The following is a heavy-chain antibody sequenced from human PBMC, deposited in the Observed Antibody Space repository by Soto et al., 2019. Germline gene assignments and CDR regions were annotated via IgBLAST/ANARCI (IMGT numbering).Heavy chain of an antibody. CDR3: ARVSASGWHVNGRDYFDS. Sequence: GGSLRLSCAASGFTFSNYYMTWIRQAPGRGLECLSYISSREVTVYYADSVKGRFTISRDNTKNSLYLQMTTLRDEDTAVYYCARVSASGWHVNGRDYFDSWGQGTLVTVSS. D-gene: IGHD6-19*01. V-gene: IGHV3-11*01. CDR2: ISSREVTV. J-gene: IGHJ4*02. CDR1: GFTFSNYY.